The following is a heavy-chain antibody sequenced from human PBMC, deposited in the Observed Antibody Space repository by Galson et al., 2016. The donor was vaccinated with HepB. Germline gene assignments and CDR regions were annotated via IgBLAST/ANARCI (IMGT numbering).Heavy chain of an antibody. V-gene: IGHV2-70*01. Sequence: PALVKPTQTLTLTCTFSGFSLSTSEMCVSWIRQPPGKALEWLALIDWDGDKYYSTSLETRLTVFEDTSKNQVVLTVTNMDPVDTATYYCARSISVSSGSRGALDIWGQGTMVTVSS. CDR3: ARSISVSSGSRGALDI. J-gene: IGHJ3*02. CDR1: GFSLSTSEMC. D-gene: IGHD6-25*01. CDR2: IDWDGDK.